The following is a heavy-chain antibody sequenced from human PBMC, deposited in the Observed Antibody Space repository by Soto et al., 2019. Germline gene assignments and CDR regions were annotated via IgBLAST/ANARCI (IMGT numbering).Heavy chain of an antibody. J-gene: IGHJ6*02. D-gene: IGHD2-2*01. CDR1: GFTFSSYG. CDR3: ARDQGVPAPIYYYGMDV. V-gene: IGHV3-33*01. CDR2: IWYDGSNK. Sequence: GGSLRLSCAASGFTFSSYGMHWVRQAPGKGLEWVAVIWYDGSNKYYADSVKGRFTISRDNSKNTLYLQMNSLRAEDTAVYYCARDQGVPAPIYYYGMDVWGQGTTVTVSS.